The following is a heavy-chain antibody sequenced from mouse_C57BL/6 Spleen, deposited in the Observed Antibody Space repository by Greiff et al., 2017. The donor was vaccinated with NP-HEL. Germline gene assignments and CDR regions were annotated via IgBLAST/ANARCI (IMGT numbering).Heavy chain of an antibody. V-gene: IGHV5-6*01. Sequence: EVMLVESGGDLVKPGGSLTLSCAASGFTFSSYGMSWVRQTPDKRLEWIATISSGGSYTYYPDSVKGRFTISRDNAKNTLYLRMSNLKAEDTAMYYCERHGPFDYWGQGTTLTVSS. CDR3: ERHGPFDY. CDR2: ISSGGSYT. J-gene: IGHJ2*01. CDR1: GFTFSSYG.